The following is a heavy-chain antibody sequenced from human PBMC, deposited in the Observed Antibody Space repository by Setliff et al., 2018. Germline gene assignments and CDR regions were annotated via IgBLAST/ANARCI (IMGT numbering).Heavy chain of an antibody. Sequence: SVKVSCKASGYTFTDYYIHWIRQDPGQGLEWMGWINANGGANGQSYKFRGRVAMTRDTSISTVFMELNRLTSDDTAVYYCARGRQVHRHLVIVPAAAFDFWGQGARVTVSS. CDR2: INANGGAN. CDR1: GYTFTDYY. J-gene: IGHJ4*02. CDR3: ARGRQVHRHLVIVPAAAFDF. V-gene: IGHV1-2*07. D-gene: IGHD2-2*01.